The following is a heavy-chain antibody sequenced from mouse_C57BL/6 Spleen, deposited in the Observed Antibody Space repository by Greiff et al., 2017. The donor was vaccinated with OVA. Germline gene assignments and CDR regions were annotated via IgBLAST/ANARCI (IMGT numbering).Heavy chain of an antibody. CDR3: ARGGTNRYFDV. V-gene: IGHV1-64*01. D-gene: IGHD2-14*01. Sequence: QVQLQQPGAELVKPGASVKLSCKASGYTFTSYWMHWVKQRPGQGLEWIGMIHPNSGSTNYNEKFKSKATLTVDKSSSTAYMQISSLTSEDSAVYYCARGGTNRYFDVWGTGTTVTVSS. CDR2: IHPNSGST. J-gene: IGHJ1*03. CDR1: GYTFTSYW.